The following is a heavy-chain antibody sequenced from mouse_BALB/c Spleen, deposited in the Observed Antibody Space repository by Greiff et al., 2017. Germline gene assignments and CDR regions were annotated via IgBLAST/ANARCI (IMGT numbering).Heavy chain of an antibody. CDR1: GFAFSSYD. CDR2: ISSGGGST. J-gene: IGHJ4*01. Sequence: EVKLVESGGGLVKPGGSLKLSCAASGFAFSSYDMSWVRQTPEKRLEWVAYISSGGGSTYYPDTVKGRFTISRDNAKNTLYLQMSSLKSEDTAMYYCELYYYAMDYWGQGSSVTGSS. V-gene: IGHV5-12-1*01. CDR3: ELYYYAMDY.